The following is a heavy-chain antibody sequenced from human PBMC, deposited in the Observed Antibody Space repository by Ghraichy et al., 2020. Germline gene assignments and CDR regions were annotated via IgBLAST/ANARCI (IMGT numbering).Heavy chain of an antibody. D-gene: IGHD3-22*01. J-gene: IGHJ6*02. V-gene: IGHV3-21*01. Sequence: GGSLRLSCAASGFTFSTYSMNWVRQAPGKGLEWVSSITSSSTYIYYSDSLKGRFTISRDNAKNSLYLQMNSLRAEDTAVYYCARDYDTTGYFFYGMDVWGPGTPVTVSS. CDR3: ARDYDTTGYFFYGMDV. CDR1: GFTFSTYS. CDR2: ITSSSTYI.